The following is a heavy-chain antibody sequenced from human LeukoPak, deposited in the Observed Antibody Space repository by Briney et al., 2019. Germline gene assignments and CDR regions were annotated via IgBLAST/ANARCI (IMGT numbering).Heavy chain of an antibody. V-gene: IGHV4-59*01. Sequence: SETLSLTCTVSGGSISSYYWSWIRQPPGKGLEWIGYIYYSGSTNYNPSLKSRVTISVDTSKNQFSLKLSSVTAADTAVYYCARKDTWRGGPFDYWGQGTLVTVSS. CDR3: ARKDTWRGGPFDY. D-gene: IGHD2-15*01. J-gene: IGHJ4*02. CDR2: IYYSGST. CDR1: GGSISSYY.